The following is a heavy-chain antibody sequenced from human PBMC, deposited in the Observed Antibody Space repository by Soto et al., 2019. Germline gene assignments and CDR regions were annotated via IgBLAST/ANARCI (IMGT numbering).Heavy chain of an antibody. V-gene: IGHV2-70*01. CDR1: GFSLSTSGMC. J-gene: IGHJ6*02. CDR3: ARVASGVWGSYPVDV. D-gene: IGHD3-16*02. CDR2: IDWDDDK. Sequence: GPTLVNPTQTLTLTCTFSGFSLSTSGMCVSWIRQPPGKALEWLALIDWDDDKYYSTSLKTRLTISKDTSKNQVVLTMTNMDPLDTATYYCARVASGVWGSYPVDVWGQGTTVTVSS.